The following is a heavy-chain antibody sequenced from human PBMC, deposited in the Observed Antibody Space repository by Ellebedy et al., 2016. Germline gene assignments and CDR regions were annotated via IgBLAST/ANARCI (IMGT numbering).Heavy chain of an antibody. CDR3: ARGGMLYCSSTYCVDY. Sequence: ASVKVSXXASGYTFTTYYTHWVRQAPGQGLEWMGIINPSGGSTSYAQKFQGRVTMTRDTSTSTVYMELSSLRSEDTAMYYCARGGMLYCSSTYCVDYWGQGTLVTVSS. J-gene: IGHJ4*02. CDR1: GYTFTTYY. D-gene: IGHD2-2*01. CDR2: INPSGGST. V-gene: IGHV1-46*01.